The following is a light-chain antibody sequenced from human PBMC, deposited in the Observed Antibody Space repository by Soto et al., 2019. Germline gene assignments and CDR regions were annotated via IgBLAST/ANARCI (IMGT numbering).Light chain of an antibody. CDR2: AAS. Sequence: DIHLTQSPSFLSASVGDRVTITCRASQDISNYLAWYQQKPGKAPELLIYAASTLQSGVPSRFSGSGSGTDFTLTISCLQSEDFATYYCQQYYSFPPTFGQGTKVDIK. V-gene: IGKV1-9*01. CDR1: QDISNY. J-gene: IGKJ1*01. CDR3: QQYYSFPPT.